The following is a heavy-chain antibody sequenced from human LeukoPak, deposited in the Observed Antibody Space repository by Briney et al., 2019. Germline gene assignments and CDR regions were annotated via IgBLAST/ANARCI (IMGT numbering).Heavy chain of an antibody. Sequence: GRSLRLSCAASGFTFSSYAMHWVRQAAGKGLEWVAVISYDGSNKYYADSVKGRFTISRDNSKNTLYLQMNSLRAEDTAVYYCARRSDYSTVFDYWGQGTLVTVSS. V-gene: IGHV3-30-3*01. CDR1: GFTFSSYA. CDR2: ISYDGSNK. D-gene: IGHD4-17*01. J-gene: IGHJ4*02. CDR3: ARRSDYSTVFDY.